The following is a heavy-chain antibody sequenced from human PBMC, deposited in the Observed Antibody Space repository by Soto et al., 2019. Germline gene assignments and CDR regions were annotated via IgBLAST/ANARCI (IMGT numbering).Heavy chain of an antibody. D-gene: IGHD2-2*02. Sequence: SETLSLTCAVYGGSFSGYYWSWIRQPPGKGLEWIGEINHSGSTNYNPSLKSRVTISVDTSKNQFSLKLSSVTAADTAVYYCARTVPAAIDWFDPWGQGTLVTVSS. CDR1: GGSFSGYY. CDR2: INHSGST. CDR3: ARTVPAAIDWFDP. J-gene: IGHJ5*02. V-gene: IGHV4-34*01.